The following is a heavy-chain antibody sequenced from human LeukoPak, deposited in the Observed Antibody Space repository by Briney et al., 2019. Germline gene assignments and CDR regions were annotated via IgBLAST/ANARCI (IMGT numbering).Heavy chain of an antibody. Sequence: ASVKVSCKVSGYSLTELSLHWVRQAPGKGLEWMGGLDPADGEMIYTQMFQGRITMTEDSSTDTDYMEMSSLRSDDTAVYYCATGRTTWDLLNYWGQGTLVTVSS. J-gene: IGHJ4*02. CDR3: ATGRTTWDLLNY. CDR1: GYSLTELS. V-gene: IGHV1-24*01. CDR2: LDPADGEM. D-gene: IGHD1-26*01.